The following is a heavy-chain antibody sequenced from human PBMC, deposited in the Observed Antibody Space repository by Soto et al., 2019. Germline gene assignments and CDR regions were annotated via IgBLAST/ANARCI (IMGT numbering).Heavy chain of an antibody. CDR1: GFTFSTYG. V-gene: IGHV3-30*18. J-gene: IGHJ6*02. D-gene: IGHD4-17*01. CDR3: AKDLQSYGDYDYYCYAMDV. CDR2: ISYDGTNK. Sequence: QVQLVESGGSEVQPGRSLTISCAASGFTFSTYGMHWVRQTPCKGLEWVAVISYDGTNKFYSDSVKGRFTISRDNFKNTLTLQMNSLRADVTAVYSCAKDLQSYGDYDYYCYAMDVWGLGTRVTVSS.